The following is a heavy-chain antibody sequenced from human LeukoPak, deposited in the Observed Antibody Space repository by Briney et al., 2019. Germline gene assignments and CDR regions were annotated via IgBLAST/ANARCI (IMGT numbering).Heavy chain of an antibody. J-gene: IGHJ3*02. D-gene: IGHD4-23*01. V-gene: IGHV3-43*02. CDR2: ISGDGGST. CDR1: GFTFDDYA. Sequence: GRSLRLSCAASGFTFDDYAMHCVRHAPGKGLGWVSLISGDGGSTYYADSVKGRFTISRDNSKNSLYLQMNSLRTEDTALYYCAKDPGGGNSGAFDIWGQGTMVTVSS. CDR3: AKDPGGGNSGAFDI.